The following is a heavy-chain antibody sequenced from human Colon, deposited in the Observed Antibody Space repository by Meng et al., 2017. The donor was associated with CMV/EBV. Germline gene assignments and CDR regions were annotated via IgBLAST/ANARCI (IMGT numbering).Heavy chain of an antibody. Sequence: QVQLLQSGVEGKKPGTSVNLSCQASGYTFTGYWMHWVRQAPGQGLEWVAWMDPGSGNSTHAQRLQGRITLTRDTSTTTAYMELPNLRSEDTAVYFCARGNSWFVYWGQGTLVTASS. CDR3: ARGNSWFVY. CDR2: MDPGSGNS. V-gene: IGHV1-8*02. CDR1: GYTFTGYW. J-gene: IGHJ4*02. D-gene: IGHD3-10*01.